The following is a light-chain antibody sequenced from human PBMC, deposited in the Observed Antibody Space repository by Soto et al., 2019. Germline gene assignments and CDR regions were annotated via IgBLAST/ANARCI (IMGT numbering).Light chain of an antibody. CDR3: QQYGNSPRT. CDR1: QSVSATY. V-gene: IGKV3-20*01. Sequence: EVVLTQSPGTLSLSPGERATLSCRASQSVSATYLAWYQQKLGQAPRLLIYGASSRATGIPDRFSGSGSGTDFTLTISRLEPEDFAVYYCQQYGNSPRTFVQGTKVEIK. J-gene: IGKJ1*01. CDR2: GAS.